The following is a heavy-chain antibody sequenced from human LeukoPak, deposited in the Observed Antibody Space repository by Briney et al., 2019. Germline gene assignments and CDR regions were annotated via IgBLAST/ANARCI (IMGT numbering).Heavy chain of an antibody. CDR1: GASVNSFY. Sequence: SETLSLTCTVSGASVNSFYWNWIRQPPGKGLEWIGYIYYSGSPNYNPSLKSRVTMSIDTSKNQFSLKLNSVTAADTAVYFCAGGRDLGQDYWGQGTLVTVSS. CDR2: IYYSGSP. V-gene: IGHV4-59*02. CDR3: AGGRDLGQDY. J-gene: IGHJ4*02. D-gene: IGHD3-16*01.